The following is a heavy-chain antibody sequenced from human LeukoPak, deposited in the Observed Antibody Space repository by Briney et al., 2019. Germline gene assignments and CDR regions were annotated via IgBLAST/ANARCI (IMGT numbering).Heavy chain of an antibody. CDR3: TTDKMGFGGVPYDY. CDR1: GFTFSNAW. V-gene: IGHV3-15*01. Sequence: GGSLRLSCVASGFTFSNAWMSWVRHTPGKGLEWVGRIKSKPDGETTDYAAPVKDRFTISRDDSKTTLSLQMNSLKTEDTAVYYCTTDKMGFGGVPYDYWGQGTLVTVSS. D-gene: IGHD3-10*01. CDR2: IKSKPDGETT. J-gene: IGHJ4*02.